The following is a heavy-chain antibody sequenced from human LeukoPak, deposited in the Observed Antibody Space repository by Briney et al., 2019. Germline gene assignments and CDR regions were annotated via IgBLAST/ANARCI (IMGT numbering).Heavy chain of an antibody. V-gene: IGHV4-39*01. J-gene: IGHJ6*03. D-gene: IGHD1-1*01. CDR1: GGSISSNIYY. CDR3: ARVNSWNDGRYYFYYFMDV. CDR2: IYYSGST. Sequence: SETLSLTCTVSGGSISSNIYYWGWLRQPPGKGLEWIGNIYYSGSTYYNPSLKSRVTISVDTSKNQVSLRLSSVTAADTAVYYCARVNSWNDGRYYFYYFMDVWGKGPRSPSP.